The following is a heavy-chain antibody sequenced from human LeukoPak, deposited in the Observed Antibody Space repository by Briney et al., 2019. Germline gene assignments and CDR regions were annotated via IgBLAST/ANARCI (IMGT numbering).Heavy chain of an antibody. J-gene: IGHJ1*01. CDR1: GFTFRSCG. Sequence: PGRSLRLSCAASGFTFRSCGIHWVRQAPGKGLEWVAVISYDGSNKDYADSVKGRFTISRDNSKNTLYLQMNSLRAEDTAVYYCARRLVTPKYFQDWGQGTLVTVSS. CDR3: ARRLVTPKYFQD. CDR2: ISYDGSNK. D-gene: IGHD3-9*01. V-gene: IGHV3-30-3*01.